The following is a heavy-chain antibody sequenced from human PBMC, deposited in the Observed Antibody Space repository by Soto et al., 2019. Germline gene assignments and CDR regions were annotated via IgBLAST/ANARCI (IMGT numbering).Heavy chain of an antibody. J-gene: IGHJ4*02. CDR2: IGGSDGRP. CDR3: AKSSHLCVVPAAVYFDD. V-gene: IGHV3-23*01. D-gene: IGHD2-2*01. CDR1: GFTFSSYA. Sequence: PGGSLRLSCGASGFTFSSYAMRWVRQAPGKGLEWVSAIGGSDGRPYYADSVKGRFAISRDNSKNTLFLQMSSLRAEDSAVYYCAKSSHLCVVPAAVYFDDWGQGTLVTVSS.